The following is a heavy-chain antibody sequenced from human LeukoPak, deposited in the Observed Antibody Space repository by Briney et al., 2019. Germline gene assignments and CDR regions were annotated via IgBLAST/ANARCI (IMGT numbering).Heavy chain of an antibody. CDR2: IYYSGST. V-gene: IGHV4-39*07. CDR3: AREGTAGTNLNWFDP. CDR1: GGSISSSSYY. Sequence: SETLSLTCTVSGGSISSSSYYWGWIRQPPGKGLEWIGSIYYSGSTNFNPSLKSRVTISVDTSKNQFSLKLSSVTAADTAVYYCAREGTAGTNLNWFDPWGQGTLVTVSS. J-gene: IGHJ5*02. D-gene: IGHD1-1*01.